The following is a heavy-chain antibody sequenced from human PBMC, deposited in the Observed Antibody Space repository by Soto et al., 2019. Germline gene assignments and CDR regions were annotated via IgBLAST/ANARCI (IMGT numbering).Heavy chain of an antibody. Sequence: QVDPVQSGAEVEKPGASVKVSCKASGYTFTDYGISWVRQAPGQGLQWMGWITAFNGNTKYAQQFQGRVTMTTDTSTSTAYMELRSLESDDTAVYYCARISQSDFWSGYYYFFDYWGQGTLVTVSS. CDR2: ITAFNGNT. V-gene: IGHV1-18*01. D-gene: IGHD3-3*01. CDR1: GYTFTDYG. CDR3: ARISQSDFWSGYYYFFDY. J-gene: IGHJ4*02.